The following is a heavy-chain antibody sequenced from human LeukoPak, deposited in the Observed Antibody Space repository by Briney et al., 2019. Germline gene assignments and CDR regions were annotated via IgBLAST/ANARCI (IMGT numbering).Heavy chain of an antibody. J-gene: IGHJ6*04. V-gene: IGHV4-30-4*01. CDR1: GGSISSGDYY. Sequence: PSETLSLTCTVSGGSISSGDYYWSWIRQPPGKGLEWIGYIYYSGSTYYNPSLKSRVTISVDTSKNQFSLKLSSVTAADTAVYCCARDPGSYYGSGSRPYYYYGMDVWGKGTTVTVSS. D-gene: IGHD3-10*01. CDR3: ARDPGSYYGSGSRPYYYYGMDV. CDR2: IYYSGST.